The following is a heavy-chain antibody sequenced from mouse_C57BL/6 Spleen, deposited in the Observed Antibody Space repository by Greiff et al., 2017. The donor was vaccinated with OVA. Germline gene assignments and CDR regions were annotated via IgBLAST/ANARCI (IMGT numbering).Heavy chain of an antibody. CDR1: GYTFTDYE. CDR3: TRRGLRRGEYYFDY. Sequence: QVQLQQSGAELVRPGASVTLSCKASGYTFTDYEMHWVKQTPVHGLEWIGAIDPETGGTAYNQKFKGKAILTADKSSSTAYMELRSLTSEDSAVYYCTRRGLRRGEYYFDYWGQGTTLTVSS. D-gene: IGHD2-2*01. V-gene: IGHV1-15*01. CDR2: IDPETGGT. J-gene: IGHJ2*01.